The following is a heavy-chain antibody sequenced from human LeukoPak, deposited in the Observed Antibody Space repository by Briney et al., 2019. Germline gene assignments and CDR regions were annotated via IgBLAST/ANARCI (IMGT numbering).Heavy chain of an antibody. V-gene: IGHV3-23*01. CDR1: GFTSSNYA. CDR2: ISGSGGTT. D-gene: IGHD3-22*01. J-gene: IGHJ4*02. Sequence: PWGVLRLSCAASGFTSSNYAMSWVRQAPGKGPEWVSAISGSGGTTDYADSVKGRFTISRDSSKNTLYLQMNSLRAEDTAVYYCVQISSGYYSPFHYWGQGTLVTVSS. CDR3: VQISSGYYSPFHY.